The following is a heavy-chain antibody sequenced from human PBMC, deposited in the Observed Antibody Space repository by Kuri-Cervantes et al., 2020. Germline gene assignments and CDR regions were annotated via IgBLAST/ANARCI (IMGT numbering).Heavy chain of an antibody. D-gene: IGHD3-10*01. CDR1: GFTFSSYG. CDR3: ARARWFGELFHQKSYGMDV. Sequence: GESLKISCAASGFTFSSYGMHWVRQAPGKGLEWVAVISYDGSNKYYADSVKGRFTISRDNSKNTLYLQMNSLRAEDTAVYYCARARWFGELFHQKSYGMDVWGQGTTVTVSS. V-gene: IGHV3-30*03. CDR2: ISYDGSNK. J-gene: IGHJ6*02.